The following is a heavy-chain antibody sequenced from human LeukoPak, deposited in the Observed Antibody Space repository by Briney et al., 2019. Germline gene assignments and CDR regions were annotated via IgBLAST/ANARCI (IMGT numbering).Heavy chain of an antibody. D-gene: IGHD3-22*01. J-gene: IGHJ4*02. CDR2: ISAYNGNT. CDR3: ARDDYTPGYDSRDY. CDR1: GYTFTSYG. V-gene: IGHV1-18*01. Sequence: ASVKVTCKASGYTFTSYGISWVRQAPGQGLEWMGWISAYNGNTNYAQKLQGRVTMTTDTSTSTAYMELRSLRSDDTAVYYCARDDYTPGYDSRDYWGQGTLVTVSS.